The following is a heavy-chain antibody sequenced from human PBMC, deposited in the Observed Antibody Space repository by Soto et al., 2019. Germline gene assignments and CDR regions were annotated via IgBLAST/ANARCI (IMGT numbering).Heavy chain of an antibody. V-gene: IGHV4-59*01. Sequence: LSLTCTISGGYISSYYWSWIRQAPGKGLEWIGYIYYSGSTYYNPSLKGRLTTSVDTSKNQFSLKLSSVTAADTAVYYCARDTPYYYGIDVWGQGTTVTVSS. CDR3: ARDTPYYYGIDV. J-gene: IGHJ6*02. CDR1: GGYISSYY. CDR2: IYYSGST.